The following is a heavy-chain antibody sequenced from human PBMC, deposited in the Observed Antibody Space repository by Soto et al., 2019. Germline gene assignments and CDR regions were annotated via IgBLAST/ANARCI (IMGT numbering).Heavy chain of an antibody. V-gene: IGHV1-8*01. D-gene: IGHD3-16*01. CDR1: GYTFTSYD. J-gene: IGHJ6*02. Sequence: QVQLVQSGAEVKKPGASVKVSCKASGYTFTSYDINWVRQATGQGLEWMGWMNPNSGNTVYAQKVQGRVTMTRNTSESTPYIEPSSLRSEDTAVYYCARERSYGMDVWGQGTTVTVSS. CDR2: MNPNSGNT. CDR3: ARERSYGMDV.